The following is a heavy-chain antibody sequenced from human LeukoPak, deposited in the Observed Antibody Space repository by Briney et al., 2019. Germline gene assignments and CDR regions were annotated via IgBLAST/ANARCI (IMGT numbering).Heavy chain of an antibody. CDR2: IKSDGGT. J-gene: IGHJ1*01. Sequence: TGGSLRLSCAAFGFTLSTYWMHWVRQAPGKGLVWVSRIKSDGGTNYADSVKGRFTISRDNAKKTVSLQMNSLRPEDTGVYYCARAPSEIGGYYPEYFRHWGQGTLVTVSS. D-gene: IGHD3-22*01. CDR1: GFTLSTYW. CDR3: ARAPSEIGGYYPEYFRH. V-gene: IGHV3-74*01.